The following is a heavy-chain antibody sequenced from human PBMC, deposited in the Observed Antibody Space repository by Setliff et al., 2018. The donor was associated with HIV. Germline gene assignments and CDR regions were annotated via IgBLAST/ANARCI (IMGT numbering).Heavy chain of an antibody. Sequence: GGSLRLSCAASGFAFSGHQMSWVRQAQGKGREWVAKIKQDGSDKYYVDSVKGRFTISRDNAKNALYLQMNSLRAEDTAMYYCARENNFDYWGQGTLVTVSS. CDR1: GFAFSGHQ. CDR2: IKQDGSDK. CDR3: ARENNFDY. V-gene: IGHV3-7*01. J-gene: IGHJ4*02.